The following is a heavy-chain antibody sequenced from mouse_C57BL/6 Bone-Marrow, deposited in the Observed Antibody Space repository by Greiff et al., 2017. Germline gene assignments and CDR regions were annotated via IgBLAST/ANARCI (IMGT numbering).Heavy chain of an antibody. Sequence: EVQLQQSGPVLVKPGASVKMSCKASGYTFTDYYLNWVKQSHGKSLEWIGVINPYNGGPSYNQKFKGKATLTVDKSSSTAYMELNSLTSEDSAVYYCARRGVLSTTVVARGWYFDVWGTGTTVTVSS. J-gene: IGHJ1*03. D-gene: IGHD1-1*01. V-gene: IGHV1-19*01. CDR1: GYTFTDYY. CDR2: INPYNGGP. CDR3: ARRGVLSTTVVARGWYFDV.